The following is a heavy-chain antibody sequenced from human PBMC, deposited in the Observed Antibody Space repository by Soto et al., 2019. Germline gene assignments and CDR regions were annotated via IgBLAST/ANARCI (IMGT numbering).Heavy chain of an antibody. V-gene: IGHV2-5*02. D-gene: IGHD3-3*01. CDR3: SHRVLRTVFGLVTTTAIYFDF. CDR2: IYWDDDK. Sequence: QITLNESGPTQVKPRQTLTLTCTFSGFSLTTSGVGVGWIRQSPGKAPEWLALIYWDDDKRYSPSLKSRLNITKDTSKNQVVLTMADLDPADTATYDCSHRVLRTVFGLVTTTAIYFDFWGQGTTVAVSS. CDR1: GFSLTTSGVG. J-gene: IGHJ4*02.